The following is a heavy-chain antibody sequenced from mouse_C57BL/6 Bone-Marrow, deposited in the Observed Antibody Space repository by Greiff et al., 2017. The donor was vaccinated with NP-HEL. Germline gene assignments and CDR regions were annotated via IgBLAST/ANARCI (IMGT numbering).Heavy chain of an antibody. CDR3: SRDTIYYVNFFAY. CDR2: ISYDGST. CDR1: GYSITSGYY. V-gene: IGHV3-6*01. D-gene: IGHD2-1*01. Sequence: VQLKESGPGLVKPSQSLSLTCSVTGYSITSGYYWNWIRQFQGNKLEWMGYISYDGSTNYNPSLKNRISITRDTSKNQIFLKLNSVTTEDTATYYCSRDTIYYVNFFAYWGQGTLVTVSA. J-gene: IGHJ3*01.